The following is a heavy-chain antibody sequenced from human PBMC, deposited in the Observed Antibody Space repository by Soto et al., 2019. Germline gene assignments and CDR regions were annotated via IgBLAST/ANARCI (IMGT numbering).Heavy chain of an antibody. Sequence: GASVKVFCKATGYTFTSYGISWVRQAPGQGLEWVGWISAYDGNTNYAQKLQGRVTMTTDESTSTAYMELSSLRSEDTAVYYCARSNYYDSSGYFELLDPWGQGTLVTVSS. CDR2: ISAYDGNT. J-gene: IGHJ5*02. V-gene: IGHV1-18*01. CDR1: GYTFTSYG. D-gene: IGHD3-22*01. CDR3: ARSNYYDSSGYFELLDP.